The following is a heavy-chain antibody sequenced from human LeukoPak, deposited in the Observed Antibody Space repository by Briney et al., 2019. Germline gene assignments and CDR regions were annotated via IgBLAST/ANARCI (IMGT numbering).Heavy chain of an antibody. CDR1: GGSFSGYY. Sequence: SETLSLTCAVYGGSFSGYYWSWIRQPPGKGLEGIGEINHSGSTNYNPSLKSRVTISVDTTKNQFSLKLSSVTAANTAVYYCARGPWDAFDIWGQGTMVTVSS. J-gene: IGHJ3*02. D-gene: IGHD1-26*01. V-gene: IGHV4-34*01. CDR2: INHSGST. CDR3: ARGPWDAFDI.